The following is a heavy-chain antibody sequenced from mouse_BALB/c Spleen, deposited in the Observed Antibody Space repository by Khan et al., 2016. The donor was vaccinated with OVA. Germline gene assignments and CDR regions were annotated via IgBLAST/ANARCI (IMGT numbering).Heavy chain of an antibody. CDR1: GISITSGNYR. V-gene: IGHV3-5*02. CDR3: ARDYGSLYWYFDV. D-gene: IGHD1-1*01. Sequence: VQLQQSGPGLVKPSQTVSLTCTVTGISITSGNYRWSWIRQFPGNKLEWIGNIYYSGTVTYNPSLTSRTTITRDTSKNQFFLEMNSLTAEVTATYYCARDYGSLYWYFDVWGAGTTVTVSS. J-gene: IGHJ1*01. CDR2: IYYSGTV.